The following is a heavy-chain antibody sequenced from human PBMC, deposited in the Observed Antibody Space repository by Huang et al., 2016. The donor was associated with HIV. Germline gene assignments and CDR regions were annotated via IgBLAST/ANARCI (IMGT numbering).Heavy chain of an antibody. V-gene: IGHV3-7*01. J-gene: IGHJ6*02. CDR1: TFTFGAYW. CDR2: IKQDESEK. Sequence: VESGGRSVQPGGSIKLSCVGSTFTFGAYWMSWVRQPPGKGLECVANIKQDESEKYYADSVKGRFNISRDNARKVLFLEIDNLRVEDTAMYFCATKTAGMDIWGQGTTVTVSS. CDR3: ATKTAGMDI. D-gene: IGHD1-7*01.